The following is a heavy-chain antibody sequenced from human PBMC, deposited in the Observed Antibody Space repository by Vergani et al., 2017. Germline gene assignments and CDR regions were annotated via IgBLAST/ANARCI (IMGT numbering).Heavy chain of an antibody. J-gene: IGHJ6*02. CDR2: IYYSGST. D-gene: IGHD6-19*01. V-gene: IGHV4-59*01. Sequence: QVQLQESGPGLVKPSETLSLTCTVSGGSLSSYYWSWIRQPPGKGLEWIGYIYYSGSTNYNPSLKSRVTISVDTSKNQFSLKLSSVTAADTSVYYCARDSSGQVDYYYYYGMDVWGQGTTVTVSS. CDR3: ARDSSGQVDYYYYYGMDV. CDR1: GGSLSSYY.